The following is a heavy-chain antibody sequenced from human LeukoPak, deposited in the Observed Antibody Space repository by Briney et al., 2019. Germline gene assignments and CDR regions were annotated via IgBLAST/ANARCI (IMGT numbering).Heavy chain of an antibody. V-gene: IGHV3-33*06. CDR1: GFTFSTYG. D-gene: IGHD6-19*01. Sequence: GGSLRLSCAASGFTFSTYGMHWVRQAPGKGLEWVAVIWFDGSNKNYADSVKGRFTISRDNSKNTLYLQMNSLRAEDTAVYYCAKGYTSGWPHYYFDYWGQGTLVTVSS. CDR2: IWFDGSNK. CDR3: AKGYTSGWPHYYFDY. J-gene: IGHJ4*02.